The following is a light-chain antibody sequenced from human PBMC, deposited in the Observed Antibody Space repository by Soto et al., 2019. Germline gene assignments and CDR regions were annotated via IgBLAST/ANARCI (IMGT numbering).Light chain of an antibody. Sequence: DIQMTQYPSAMSASVGDRVTITCRASQAISNYLAWFQQKPGEVPTRLIYAASSLQSGVPSRFSGSGSGTEFTLKISSLQPEDFATYYCVQHNSYPWTFGQGTKVEIK. CDR1: QAISNY. CDR2: AAS. CDR3: VQHNSYPWT. V-gene: IGKV1-17*03. J-gene: IGKJ1*01.